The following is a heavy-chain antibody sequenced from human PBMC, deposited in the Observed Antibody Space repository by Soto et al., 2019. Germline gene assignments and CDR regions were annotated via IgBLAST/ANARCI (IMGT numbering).Heavy chain of an antibody. CDR3: ARAXXGNYGYPXXFXY. Sequence: SETLSLTCTVSGGSISSYYWSWIRQPPGKGLEWIGYIYYSGSTNYNPSLKSRVTISVDTSKNQFSLKLSSVTAADTAVYYCARAXXGNYGYPXXFXYXGQXTLVTVSS. CDR2: IYYSGST. V-gene: IGHV4-59*01. D-gene: IGHD3-10*01. CDR1: GGSISSYY. J-gene: IGHJ4*02.